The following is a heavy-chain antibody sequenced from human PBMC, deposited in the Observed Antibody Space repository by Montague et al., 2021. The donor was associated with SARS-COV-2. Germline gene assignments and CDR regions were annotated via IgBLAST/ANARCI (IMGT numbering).Heavy chain of an antibody. CDR2: INHSGST. CDR1: GGSFSSYY. CDR3: ARSKPVSRFYYYYGMDV. D-gene: IGHD1-14*01. J-gene: IGHJ6*02. V-gene: IGHV4-34*01. Sequence: SETLSLTCAVYGGSFSSYYWSWIRQPPGKGLEWIGEINHSGSTNYNPSLTSRVTISVDTSKNQFSLKLSSVTAADTAVYYCARSKPVSRFYYYYGMDVWGQGTLVTVSS.